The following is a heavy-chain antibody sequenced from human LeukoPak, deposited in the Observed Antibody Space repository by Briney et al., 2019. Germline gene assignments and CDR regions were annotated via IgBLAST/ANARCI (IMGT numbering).Heavy chain of an antibody. CDR3: ARATAGTGYYFDF. CDR1: GGSITSYY. J-gene: IGHJ4*02. D-gene: IGHD6-13*01. Sequence: SETLSLTCTVSGGSITSYYWGWIRQPPGKGLEWIGYIHHSGSTNHNPSLRSRVTISVDTSRNQLSLELSPVTAADTAVYYCARATAGTGYYFDFWGQGALVSVSS. CDR2: IHHSGST. V-gene: IGHV4-59*01.